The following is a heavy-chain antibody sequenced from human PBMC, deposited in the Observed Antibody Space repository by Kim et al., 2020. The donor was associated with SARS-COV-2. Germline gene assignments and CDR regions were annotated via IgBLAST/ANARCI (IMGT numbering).Heavy chain of an antibody. V-gene: IGHV3-66*01. D-gene: IGHD3-22*01. Sequence: VRGRFTISRDNSKNTLYLQMNSLRAEDTAVYYCASGGGVGSSGYYPFFDYWGQGTLVTVSS. J-gene: IGHJ4*02. CDR3: ASGGGVGSSGYYPFFDY.